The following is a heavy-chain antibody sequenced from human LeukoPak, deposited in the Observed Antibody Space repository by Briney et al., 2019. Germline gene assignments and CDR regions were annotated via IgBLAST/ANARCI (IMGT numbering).Heavy chain of an antibody. CDR2: IIPIFGTP. J-gene: IGHJ5*02. CDR3: ARGGAGTYYKRDGWFDP. V-gene: IGHV1-69*13. Sequence: GASVKVSCKASGGTFSNNAISWVRQAPGQGLEWMGGIIPIFGTPTYAQRFQGRITITADESTSTAYMELTSLTSEDTAVYYCARGGAGTYYKRDGWFDPWGQGTVVTVSS. CDR1: GGTFSNNA. D-gene: IGHD3-10*01.